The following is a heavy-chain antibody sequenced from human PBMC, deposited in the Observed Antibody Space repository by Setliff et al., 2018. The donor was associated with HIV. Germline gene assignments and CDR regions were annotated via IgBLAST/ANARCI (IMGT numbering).Heavy chain of an antibody. J-gene: IGHJ6*03. D-gene: IGHD6-13*01. CDR1: GFTFSSYG. CDR2: IWYDGSNK. V-gene: IGHV3-33*01. CDR3: ARDRRYSSGWFYYNYMDV. Sequence: PGGSLRLSCAASGFTFSSYGMHWVRQAPGKGLEWVAVIWYDGSNKYYADSVKGRFTISRDNSKSTLSLQINSLRAEDTAVYYCARDRRYSSGWFYYNYMDVWGKGTTVTVSS.